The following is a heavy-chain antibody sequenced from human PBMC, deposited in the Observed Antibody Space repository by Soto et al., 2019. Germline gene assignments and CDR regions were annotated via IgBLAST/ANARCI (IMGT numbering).Heavy chain of an antibody. D-gene: IGHD3-16*01. CDR2: MTPDSGDT. CDR3: ARDPFYGWFDS. CDR1: GHTLASYD. Sequence: QVQLVQSGAEVRKPGASVKVSCKASGHTLASYDINWVRQATGQGLEWMGWMTPDSGDTVYAQKFQGRVTMTCDTSITTAYMELSSLRSDDTTVYYCARDPFYGWFDSWGQGTLVTVSS. J-gene: IGHJ5*01. V-gene: IGHV1-8*01.